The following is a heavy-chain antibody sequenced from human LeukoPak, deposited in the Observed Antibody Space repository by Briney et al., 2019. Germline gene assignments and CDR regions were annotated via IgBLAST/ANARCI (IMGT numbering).Heavy chain of an antibody. V-gene: IGHV4-61*01. CDR2: IYYSGST. J-gene: IGHJ6*03. Sequence: PSETLSLTCAVSGYSISSGYYWSWIRQPPGKGLEWIGYIYYSGSTNYNPSLKSRVTISVDTSKNQFSLKLSSVTAADTAVYYCARVTITAMVTAAHYYMDVWGKGTTVTVSS. CDR1: GYSISSGYY. CDR3: ARVTITAMVTAAHYYMDV. D-gene: IGHD5-18*01.